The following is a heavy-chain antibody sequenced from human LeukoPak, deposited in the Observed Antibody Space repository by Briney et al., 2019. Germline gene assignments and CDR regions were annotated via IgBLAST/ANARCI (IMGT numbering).Heavy chain of an antibody. D-gene: IGHD6-13*01. CDR2: INPNSGGT. Sequence: ASVKVSCKTSGYTFTGYYMHWVRQAPGQGLEWMGWINPNSGGTNYAQKFQGRVTMTRDTSISTAYMELSRLRSDDTAVYYCARVRYSSSWAPSDYFDYWGQGTLVTVSS. J-gene: IGHJ4*02. CDR1: GYTFTGYY. CDR3: ARVRYSSSWAPSDYFDY. V-gene: IGHV1-2*02.